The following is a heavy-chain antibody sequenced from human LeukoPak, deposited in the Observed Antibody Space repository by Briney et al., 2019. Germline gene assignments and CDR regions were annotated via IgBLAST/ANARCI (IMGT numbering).Heavy chain of an antibody. V-gene: IGHV3-23*01. CDR2: LSGSGGST. CDR3: ATTDYGILTGYDLFDY. D-gene: IGHD3-9*01. Sequence: GGALRLSCAASGFTFSSYAMSWVREAPGKGVERVLALSGSGGSTYYADSVKGRFTISRDNSKNTLYLQMNSLRAEDTAVYYCATTDYGILTGYDLFDYWGQGTLVTVSS. CDR1: GFTFSSYA. J-gene: IGHJ4*02.